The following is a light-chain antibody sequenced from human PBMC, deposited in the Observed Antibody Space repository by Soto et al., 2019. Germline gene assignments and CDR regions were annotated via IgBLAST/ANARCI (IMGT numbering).Light chain of an antibody. CDR1: QSVSNTY. CDR2: DAS. Sequence: EIVLTQSPGTLSLSPGERATLSCRASQSVSNTYLDWYQQKPGQAPRLLIYDASSRATGIPDRFSGSGSGTDFTLTISRLESEDFAVYYCQQYGRSPGLFTFGPGAKVDIQ. J-gene: IGKJ3*01. V-gene: IGKV3-20*01. CDR3: QQYGRSPGLFT.